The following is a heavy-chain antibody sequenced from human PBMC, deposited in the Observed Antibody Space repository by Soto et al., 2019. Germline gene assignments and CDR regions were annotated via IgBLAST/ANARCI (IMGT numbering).Heavy chain of an antibody. Sequence: PSATLSLTCALYGGSFSAYYWSWIRQPPGKGLEWIGELNHSGGPSYNPSLKSRVTISVDTSKSQFSLKLTSVTAADRAVYYCARGSVDTGDSSGVYEYWGQGTPDTVSS. V-gene: IGHV4-34*01. D-gene: IGHD3-22*01. CDR1: GGSFSAYY. J-gene: IGHJ4*02. CDR2: LNHSGGP. CDR3: ARGSVDTGDSSGVYEY.